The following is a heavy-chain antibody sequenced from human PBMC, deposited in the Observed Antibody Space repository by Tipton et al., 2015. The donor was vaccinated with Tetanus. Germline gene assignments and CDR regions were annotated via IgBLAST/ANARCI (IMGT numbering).Heavy chain of an antibody. CDR2: ISGYSGNT. V-gene: IGHV1-18*01. J-gene: IGHJ4*02. D-gene: IGHD1/OR15-1a*01. CDR1: GYSFTGYG. Sequence: LVQSGPEVKKPGASVKVSCTASGYSFTGYGINWVRQAPGQGLEWVGSISGYSGNTRYAQNLQGRVTMTTDSSTSTAYMELRSLRSVDAAVYYCARGGETILWGQGTLVTVPS. CDR3: ARGGETIL.